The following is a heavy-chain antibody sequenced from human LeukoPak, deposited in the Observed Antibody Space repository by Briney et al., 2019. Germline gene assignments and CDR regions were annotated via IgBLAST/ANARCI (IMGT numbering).Heavy chain of an antibody. J-gene: IGHJ4*02. Sequence: GTLSLTCAVSGGSISSSNWWSWVRQAPGKGLEWVSYISSSGSTIYYADSVKGRFTISRDNAKNSLYLQMNSLRAEDTALYYCAREDSSGYYFPDYWGQGTLVTVAS. CDR2: ISSSGSTI. D-gene: IGHD3-22*01. CDR1: GGSISSSNW. V-gene: IGHV3-11*01. CDR3: AREDSSGYYFPDY.